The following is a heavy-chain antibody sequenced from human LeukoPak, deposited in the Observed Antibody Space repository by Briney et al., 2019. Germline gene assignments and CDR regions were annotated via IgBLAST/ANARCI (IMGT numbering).Heavy chain of an antibody. Sequence: GESLKISCKGSGYSFRTYWIGWVRQMPGKGLEWMGIIYPGDSDTRYSPSFQGQVTISADKSISTAYLQWSSLKASDTAIYYCARDYTRSSPFDYWGQGTLVTVSS. V-gene: IGHV5-51*01. D-gene: IGHD2-2*02. CDR1: GYSFRTYW. CDR3: ARDYTRSSPFDY. CDR2: IYPGDSDT. J-gene: IGHJ4*02.